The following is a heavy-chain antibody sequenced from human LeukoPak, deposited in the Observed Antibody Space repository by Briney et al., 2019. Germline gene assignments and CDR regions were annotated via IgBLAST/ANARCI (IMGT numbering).Heavy chain of an antibody. CDR1: GFTVSTYY. Sequence: PGGSLRLSCAVSGFTVSTYYMSWVRQAPGKGLEWVSVIYSGGSTYYADSVKGRFTISRDNSKNTLYLQMNSLRAEDTAVYYCAKYSGYDPNYYYYYMDVWGKGTTVTVSS. V-gene: IGHV3-53*01. J-gene: IGHJ6*03. CDR3: AKYSGYDPNYYYYYMDV. D-gene: IGHD5-12*01. CDR2: IYSGGST.